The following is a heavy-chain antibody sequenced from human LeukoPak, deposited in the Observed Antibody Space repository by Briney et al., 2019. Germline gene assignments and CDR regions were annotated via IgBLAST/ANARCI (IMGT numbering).Heavy chain of an antibody. J-gene: IGHJ3*02. CDR3: AREKNLRGDAFDI. Sequence: GGSLRLSCAASGFTVSSNYMSCVRQAPGKGLEWVSVIYSGGSTYYADSVKGRFTISRDNSKNTLYLQMNSLRAEDTAVYYCAREKNLRGDAFDIWGQGTMVTVSS. V-gene: IGHV3-53*01. CDR2: IYSGGST. D-gene: IGHD1-14*01. CDR1: GFTVSSNY.